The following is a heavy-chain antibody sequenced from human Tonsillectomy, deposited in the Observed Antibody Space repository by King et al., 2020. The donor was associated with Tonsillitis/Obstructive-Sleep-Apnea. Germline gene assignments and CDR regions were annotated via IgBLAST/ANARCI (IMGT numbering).Heavy chain of an antibody. V-gene: IGHV3-23*04. CDR2: ISGSGGST. CDR1: GFTFSSYA. D-gene: IGHD6-13*01. CDR3: ANKGIAAAGQHYYYYMDV. J-gene: IGHJ6*03. Sequence: VQLVESGGGLVQPGGSLRLSCAASGFTFSSYAMSWVRQALGKGLEWVSAISGSGGSTYYADSVKGRFTISRDNSKNTLYLQMNSLRAEDTAVYYCANKGIAAAGQHYYYYMDVWGKGTTVTVSS.